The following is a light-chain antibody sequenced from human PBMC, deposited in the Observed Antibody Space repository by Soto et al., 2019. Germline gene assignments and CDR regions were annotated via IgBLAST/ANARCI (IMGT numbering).Light chain of an antibody. J-gene: IGKJ5*01. Sequence: IQLTQSPSSLSASVGDRVTITCRASQGISSYLAWYQQKPGKAPKLLIYAASTLQSGVPSRFSGSGSGTDFTLTISSLQPEDFATYYCHQPDSFPITFGQGTRLEIK. V-gene: IGKV1-9*01. CDR2: AAS. CDR3: HQPDSFPIT. CDR1: QGISSY.